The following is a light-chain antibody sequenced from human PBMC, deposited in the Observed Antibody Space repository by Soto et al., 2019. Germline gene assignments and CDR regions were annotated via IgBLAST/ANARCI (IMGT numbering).Light chain of an antibody. V-gene: IGKV3-15*01. CDR3: QQYNNWPPDRT. CDR1: QSVGSN. J-gene: IGKJ1*01. Sequence: EIVMTQSPATLSVSPGERATLSCRASQSVGSNLAWYQQKPGQAPRLLIYGASTRATGIPARFSGSGSGTEVPLTISSLQSEDFSIYFCQQYNNWPPDRTFGQGTKVEIK. CDR2: GAS.